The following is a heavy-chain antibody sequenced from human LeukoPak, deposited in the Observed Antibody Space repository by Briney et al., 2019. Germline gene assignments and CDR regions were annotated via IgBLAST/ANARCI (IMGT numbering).Heavy chain of an antibody. Sequence: SETLSLTCTVSGGSISSSSDYWGWIRQPPGKGLEWIGSIYYSGSTYYNPSLKSRVTISVDTSKNQFSLRLSSVTAADTAVYYCARQGAGGRAFDIWGQGTMVSVSS. CDR3: ARQGAGGRAFDI. J-gene: IGHJ3*02. D-gene: IGHD1-26*01. CDR1: GGSISSSSDY. V-gene: IGHV4-39*01. CDR2: IYYSGST.